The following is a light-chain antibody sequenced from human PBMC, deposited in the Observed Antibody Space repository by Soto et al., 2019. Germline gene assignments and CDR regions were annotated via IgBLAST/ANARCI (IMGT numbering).Light chain of an antibody. CDR2: NTS. Sequence: EIVLTLSPGTLSLSPGERTTISCRASQSVTNSYLAWYQQKPGQAPRLLIYNTSSRTTGIPDRFSGGGSGADFTLTISRLEPEDFAVYYCQQYGSAPWTFGQGTKGEVK. V-gene: IGKV3-20*01. CDR1: QSVTNSY. CDR3: QQYGSAPWT. J-gene: IGKJ1*01.